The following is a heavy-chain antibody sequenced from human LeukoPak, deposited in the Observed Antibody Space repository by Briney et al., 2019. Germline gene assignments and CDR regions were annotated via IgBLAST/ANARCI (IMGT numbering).Heavy chain of an antibody. V-gene: IGHV4-59*08. CDR3: ASKEGATTSVFDI. J-gene: IGHJ3*02. Sequence: SETLSLTCTVSGGSISSYYWSWIRQPPGKGLEWIGYIYYSGSTNYNPSLKSRVTISVDTSKNQFSLKLSSVTAADTAVYYCASKEGATTSVFDIGGKGTVVTVSS. CDR2: IYYSGST. CDR1: GGSISSYY. D-gene: IGHD1-26*01.